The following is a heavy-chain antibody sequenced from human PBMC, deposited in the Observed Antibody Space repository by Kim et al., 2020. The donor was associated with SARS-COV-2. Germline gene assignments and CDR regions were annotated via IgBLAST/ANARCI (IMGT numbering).Heavy chain of an antibody. D-gene: IGHD3-10*01. CDR3: ARDFVEGVITKYYYYGMDV. Sequence: SETLSLTCTVSGGSISSGGYYWSWIRQHPGKGLEWIGYIYYSGSTYYNPSLKSRVTISVDTSKNQFSLKLSSVTAADTAVYYCARDFVEGVITKYYYYGMDVWGQGTTVTVSS. J-gene: IGHJ6*02. CDR2: IYYSGST. CDR1: GGSISSGGYY. V-gene: IGHV4-31*03.